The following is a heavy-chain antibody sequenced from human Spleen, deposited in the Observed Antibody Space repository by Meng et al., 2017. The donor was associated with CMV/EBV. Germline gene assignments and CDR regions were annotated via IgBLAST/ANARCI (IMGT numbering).Heavy chain of an antibody. D-gene: IGHD6-6*01. V-gene: IGHV3-73*01. CDR1: FSGSA. J-gene: IGHJ4*02. CDR3: AKDAYSSSSPPFVIRSDY. CDR2: IRSKTNNYAT. Sequence: FSGSAIHWVRQASGKGLEWVGRIRSKTNNYATSYGASVKDRFTISRDNSKNTLYLQMNSLRAEDTAVYYCAKDAYSSSSPPFVIRSDYWGQGTLVTVSS.